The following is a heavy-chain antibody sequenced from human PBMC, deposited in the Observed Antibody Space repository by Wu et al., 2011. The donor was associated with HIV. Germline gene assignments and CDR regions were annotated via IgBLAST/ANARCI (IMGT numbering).Heavy chain of an antibody. CDR2: MNPNSGNT. CDR1: GYTFTSYD. J-gene: IGHJ6*03. CDR3: ARVPSWPAAIDFYYMDV. D-gene: IGHD2-2*01. V-gene: IGHV1-8*02. Sequence: QVQLVQSGAEVKKPGASVKVSCKASGYTFTSYDINWVRQATGQGLEWMGWMNPNSGNTGYAQKFQGRVTMTRNTSISTAYMELSSLRSEDTAVYYCARVPSWPAAIDFYYMDVWGKGTTVHRLL.